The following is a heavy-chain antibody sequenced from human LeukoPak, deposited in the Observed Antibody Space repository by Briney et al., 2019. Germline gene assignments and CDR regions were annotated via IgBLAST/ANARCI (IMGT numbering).Heavy chain of an antibody. J-gene: IGHJ5*02. D-gene: IGHD3-3*01. CDR2: INHSGST. Sequence: PSETLSLTCAVYGGSFSGYYWSWIRQPPGKGLEWIGEINHSGSTNYNPSLKNRVTISVDTSKNQFSLKLSSVTAADTAVYYCARGTYYDFWSGYPRRGWFDPWGQGALVTVSS. CDR1: GGSFSGYY. CDR3: ARGTYYDFWSGYPRRGWFDP. V-gene: IGHV4-34*01.